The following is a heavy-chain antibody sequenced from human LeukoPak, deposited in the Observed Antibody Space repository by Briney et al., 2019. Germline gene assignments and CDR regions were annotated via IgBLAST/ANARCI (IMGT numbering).Heavy chain of an antibody. CDR2: IYPGDSNT. D-gene: IGHD2-2*01. J-gene: IGHJ4*02. Sequence: GESLKISCKGSGYSFTNYFIGWVRQMPGQGLEWMGSIYPGDSNTIYSPSFQGLVTISADKSISTAYLQCSGLKASDSAMYYCARRMAPAALDNWGQGTLVTVSS. V-gene: IGHV5-51*01. CDR1: GYSFTNYF. CDR3: ARRMAPAALDN.